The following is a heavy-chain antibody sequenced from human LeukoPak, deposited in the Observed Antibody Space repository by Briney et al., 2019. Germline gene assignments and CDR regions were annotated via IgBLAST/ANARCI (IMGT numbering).Heavy chain of an antibody. CDR1: GFTFKSYD. CDR2: ISTSSSYT. D-gene: IGHD2-8*02. Sequence: GGSLRLSCAASGFTFKSYDKNWVRQAPGKGLEWVSSISTSSSYTYYADSVKGRFTISRDNAKNSLFLLMNSLRVEGAAVYYCATGGYWGYWGQGTLVTVSS. CDR3: ATGGYWGY. V-gene: IGHV3-21*01. J-gene: IGHJ4*02.